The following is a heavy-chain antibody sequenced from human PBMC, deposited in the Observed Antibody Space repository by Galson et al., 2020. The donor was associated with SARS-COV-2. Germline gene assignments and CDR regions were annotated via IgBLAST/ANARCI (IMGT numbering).Heavy chain of an antibody. Sequence: GGSLRLSCRASGFTFSSSAMHWVRQAPGKGLEWVAIISYDGTKRYNLDSVKGRFTISRDNSMNTLYLQMDSLTTEDTAVYYCARETDDYTSSWYDYWGQGTLVTVSS. J-gene: IGHJ4*02. CDR2: ISYDGTKR. V-gene: IGHV3-30*04. CDR3: ARETDDYTSSWYDY. D-gene: IGHD6-13*01. CDR1: GFTFSSSA.